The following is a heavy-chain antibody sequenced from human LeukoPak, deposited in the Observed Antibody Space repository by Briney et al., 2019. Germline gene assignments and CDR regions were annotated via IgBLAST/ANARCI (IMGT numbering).Heavy chain of an antibody. CDR1: GFTFSSYA. CDR3: AKDGPQKYFDYYPSDY. Sequence: PGGSLRLSCAASGFTFSSYAMSWVRQAPGKGLELVSTISGSGASTYYADSVQGRFTISRDNSKNTLYLQMNNLRAEDTAVYYCAKDGPQKYFDYYPSDYWGQGTPVTVSS. D-gene: IGHD3-9*01. V-gene: IGHV3-23*01. J-gene: IGHJ4*02. CDR2: ISGSGAST.